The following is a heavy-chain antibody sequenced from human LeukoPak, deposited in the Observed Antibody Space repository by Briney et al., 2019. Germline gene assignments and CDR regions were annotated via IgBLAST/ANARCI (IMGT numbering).Heavy chain of an antibody. V-gene: IGHV3-30*02. D-gene: IGHD5-24*01. CDR2: IRYDGSSK. CDR1: GFTFSSYG. J-gene: IGHJ4*02. Sequence: GGSLRLSCVPSGFTFSSYGMHWVRQAPGKGLEWVAFIRYDGSSKYYADSVKGRFTISRDNSKNTLCLEMSSLRVEDTAVYYCAKDWAVRDGYSYYFDYWGQGTLVTVSS. CDR3: AKDWAVRDGYSYYFDY.